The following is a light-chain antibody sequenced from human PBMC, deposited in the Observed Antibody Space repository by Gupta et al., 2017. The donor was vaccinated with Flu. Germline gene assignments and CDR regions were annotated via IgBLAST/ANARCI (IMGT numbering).Light chain of an antibody. CDR2: DAS. CDR1: QGISKY. Sequence: ASSLSASVGDRVTITCQASQGISKYLNWYQQKQGKAPKLLIYDASNLEIGVPSRFSGVGSGTDFTVIISSLKPEDVATYYCQRYADLPRTFGGGTKVEIK. V-gene: IGKV1-33*01. J-gene: IGKJ4*01. CDR3: QRYADLPRT.